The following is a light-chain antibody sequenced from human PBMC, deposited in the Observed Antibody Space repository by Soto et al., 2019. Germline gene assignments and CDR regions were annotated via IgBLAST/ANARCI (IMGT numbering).Light chain of an antibody. J-gene: IGKJ2*01. CDR1: QSVTGSK. CDR2: GAS. Sequence: EIVLTQSPGPLSLSPGTRATLSCRASQSVTGSKLAWYQQRPGQAPRLLIYGASTRATDIPARFSGSGSWTNSTRTISWMDSEDVALYFCQQYGNSPLTFGQGTKLDIK. V-gene: IGKV3-20*01. CDR3: QQYGNSPLT.